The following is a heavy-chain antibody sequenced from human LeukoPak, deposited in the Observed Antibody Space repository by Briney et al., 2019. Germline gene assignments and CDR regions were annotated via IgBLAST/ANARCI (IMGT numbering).Heavy chain of an antibody. Sequence: PGGSLRLSCAASGFTVSSNYMSWVRQAPGKGLEWVSVIYSGGSTYYADSVKGRFTISRDNSKNTLYLQMNSLRAEDTAVYYCARGGRADSNYYYGMDVWGQGTTVTVSS. J-gene: IGHJ6*02. D-gene: IGHD6-13*01. CDR1: GFTVSSNY. CDR3: ARGGRADSNYYYGMDV. V-gene: IGHV3-66*01. CDR2: IYSGGST.